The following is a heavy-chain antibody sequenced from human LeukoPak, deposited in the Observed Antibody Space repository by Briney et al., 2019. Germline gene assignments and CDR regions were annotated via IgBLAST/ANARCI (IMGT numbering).Heavy chain of an antibody. J-gene: IGHJ5*02. CDR1: GFTFSSYS. CDR3: ARAPSTVTTGP. Sequence: GGSLRLSCAASGFTFSSYSMNWVRQAPGKGLEWVSFIYSDNTHYSDSVKGRFTISRDNSKNTLYLQMNSLRAEDTAVYYCARAPSTVTTGPWGQGTLVTVSS. V-gene: IGHV3-53*01. CDR2: IYSDNT. D-gene: IGHD4-17*01.